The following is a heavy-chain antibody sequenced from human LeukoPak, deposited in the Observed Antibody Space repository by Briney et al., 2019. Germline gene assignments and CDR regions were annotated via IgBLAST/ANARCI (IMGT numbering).Heavy chain of an antibody. D-gene: IGHD3-10*01. J-gene: IGHJ4*02. CDR2: IYSGGST. CDR1: GFTVSSNY. Sequence: GGSLRLSCAASGFTVSSNYMSWVRQAPGKGLEWVSVIYSGGSTYYADSVKGRFTISRDNSKSTLYLQMNSLRAEDTAVYYCARQWFGELFSWGQGTLVTVSS. CDR3: ARQWFGELFS. V-gene: IGHV3-53*01.